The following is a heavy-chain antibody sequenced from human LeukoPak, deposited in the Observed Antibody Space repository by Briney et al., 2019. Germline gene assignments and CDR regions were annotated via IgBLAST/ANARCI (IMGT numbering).Heavy chain of an antibody. V-gene: IGHV3-21*01. CDR3: ARPTTVTTISADAFDI. J-gene: IGHJ3*02. D-gene: IGHD4-17*01. Sequence: GGSLRLSCAASGFTFSDYTMNWVRQAPGKGLEWVSSISSGGTYKYYADSVKGRFTISRDDAQNSLYLQMNSLRAEDSSVYYCARPTTVTTISADAFDIWGQGTMVTVSS. CDR2: ISSGGTYK. CDR1: GFTFSDYT.